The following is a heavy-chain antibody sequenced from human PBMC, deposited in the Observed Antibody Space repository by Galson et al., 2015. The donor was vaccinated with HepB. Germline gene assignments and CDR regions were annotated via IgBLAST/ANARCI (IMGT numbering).Heavy chain of an antibody. CDR3: ARPLGATGSEYFQH. D-gene: IGHD1-26*01. CDR1: GFTFSSYS. J-gene: IGHJ1*01. CDR2: ISSSSYI. Sequence: SLRLSCAASGFTFSSYSMNWVRQAPGKGLEWISSISSSSYIYYADSVKGRFTISRDNAKNSLYLQMNSLRAEDTAVYYCARPLGATGSEYFQHWGQGTLVTVSS. V-gene: IGHV3-21*01.